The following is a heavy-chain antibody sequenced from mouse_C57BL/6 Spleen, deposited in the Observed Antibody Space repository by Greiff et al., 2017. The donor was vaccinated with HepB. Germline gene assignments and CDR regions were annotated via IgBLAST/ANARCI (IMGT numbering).Heavy chain of an antibody. J-gene: IGHJ2*01. CDR2: INPNNGGT. CDR1: GYTFTDYN. Sequence: EVQLQQSGPELVKPGASVKMSCKASGYTFTDYNMHWVKQSHGKSLEWIGYINPNNGGTSYNQKFKGKATLTVNKSSSTAYMELRSLTSEDSAVYYCARGGYYDYDGDYFDYWGQGTTLTVSS. V-gene: IGHV1-22*01. CDR3: ARGGYYDYDGDYFDY. D-gene: IGHD2-4*01.